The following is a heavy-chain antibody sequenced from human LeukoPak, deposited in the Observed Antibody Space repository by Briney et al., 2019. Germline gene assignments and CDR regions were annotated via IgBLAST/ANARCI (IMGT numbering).Heavy chain of an antibody. D-gene: IGHD3-10*01. CDR3: ARDANYYGSGGDY. CDR2: IGSSSSYI. Sequence: GGSLRLSCAASGFTFSSYEMNWVRQAPGKGLEWVSSIGSSSSYIYYADSVKGRFTISRDNAKNSLYLQMNSLRAEDTAVYYCARDANYYGSGGDYWGQGTLVTVSS. J-gene: IGHJ4*02. V-gene: IGHV3-21*01. CDR1: GFTFSSYE.